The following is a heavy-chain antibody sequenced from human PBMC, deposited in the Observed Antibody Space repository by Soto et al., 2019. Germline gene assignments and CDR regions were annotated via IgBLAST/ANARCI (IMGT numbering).Heavy chain of an antibody. V-gene: IGHV4-61*01. J-gene: IGHJ4*02. CDR2: IFYNGTA. D-gene: IGHD6-19*01. Sequence: VQLQESGPGLVKPSETLSLTCSVSGGSVSSGSFHWSWIRQPPGKGLQFIGSIFYNGTANYSPSVKNRVTISIDTSQSQFSLKLISVAAADTAVYYCARIGGWYDIDFWGQGNLVTVSS. CDR3: ARIGGWYDIDF. CDR1: GGSVSSGSFH.